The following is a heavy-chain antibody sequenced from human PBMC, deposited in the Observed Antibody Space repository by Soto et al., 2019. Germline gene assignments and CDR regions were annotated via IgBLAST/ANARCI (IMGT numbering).Heavy chain of an antibody. V-gene: IGHV4-39*01. Sequence: ILSLTFTVSGGSVRSSSYYLGWVRQPPGKGLEWIGSVYYSGSTYYNPSLESRVTISVDKSRNQFSLKLMSLSAADTAVYYCGRLEGLATISYYFDYWGQGALVTVSS. J-gene: IGHJ4*02. CDR1: GGSVRSSSYY. D-gene: IGHD3-9*01. CDR3: GRLEGLATISYYFDY. CDR2: VYYSGST.